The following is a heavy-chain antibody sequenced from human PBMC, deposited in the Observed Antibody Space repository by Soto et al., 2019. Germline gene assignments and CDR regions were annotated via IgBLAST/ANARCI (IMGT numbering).Heavy chain of an antibody. V-gene: IGHV3-30*14. CDR3: ARGSESWFGEFWY. D-gene: IGHD3-10*01. CDR2: ISYDGSNK. CDR1: GFSFRSYS. Sequence: PGGSLRLSCAASGFSFRSYSMHWVRQAPGKGLEWVAVISYDGSNKNYADSVKGRFIISRDNSKNTLYLQMGSLRPEDMAVYYCARGSESWFGEFWYWGRGTLVTVSS. J-gene: IGHJ4*02.